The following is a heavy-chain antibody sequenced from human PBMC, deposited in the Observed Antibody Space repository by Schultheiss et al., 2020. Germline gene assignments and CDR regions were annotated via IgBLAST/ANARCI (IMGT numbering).Heavy chain of an antibody. D-gene: IGHD3-3*01. Sequence: GGSLRLSCAASGFTFSDYYMSWIRQAPGKGLEWVSYISSSGSTIYYADSVKGRFTISRDNAKNSLYLQMNSLRAEDTAVYYCAGGVNYDFWSDYHPPDYWGQGTLVTVSS. CDR1: GFTFSDYY. CDR3: AGGVNYDFWSDYHPPDY. V-gene: IGHV3-11*01. J-gene: IGHJ4*02. CDR2: ISSSGSTI.